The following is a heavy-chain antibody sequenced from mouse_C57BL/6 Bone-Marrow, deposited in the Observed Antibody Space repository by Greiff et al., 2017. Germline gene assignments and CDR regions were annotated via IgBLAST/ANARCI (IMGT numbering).Heavy chain of an antibody. CDR3: AISLLYAIDY. V-gene: IGHV1-54*01. Sequence: QVQLKESGAELVRPGTSVKVSCKASGYAFTNYLIEWVKQRPGQGLEWIGVINPGSGGTNYNEKFKGKATLTADKSSSTAYMQLSSLTSEDSAVYFCAISLLYAIDYWGQGTSVTVSS. CDR1: GYAFTNYL. J-gene: IGHJ4*01. CDR2: INPGSGGT.